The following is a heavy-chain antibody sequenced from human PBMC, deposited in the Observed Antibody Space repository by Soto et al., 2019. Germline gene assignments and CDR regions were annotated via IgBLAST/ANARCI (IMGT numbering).Heavy chain of an antibody. CDR3: AREQYNWKL. D-gene: IGHD1-20*01. V-gene: IGHV4-59*01. J-gene: IGHJ4*02. CDR2: VYHTGNT. CDR1: DVYITPYD. Sequence: SETLSHTYTVSDVYITPYDWTWIRHPPGKGLEWIGYVYHTGNTYYNPSLKSRVTISLDTSKNQVSLRLKSVTAADTAVYYCAREQYNWKLWGQGTLVTVSS.